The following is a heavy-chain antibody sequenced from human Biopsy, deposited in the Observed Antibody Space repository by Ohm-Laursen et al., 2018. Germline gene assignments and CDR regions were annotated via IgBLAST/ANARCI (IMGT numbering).Heavy chain of an antibody. D-gene: IGHD3-22*01. CDR3: ARDFNYDGGGSFNFDY. CDR1: GFSFTGYY. CDR2: MNPNSGNT. J-gene: IGHJ4*02. V-gene: IGHV1-8*02. Sequence: GSSVKVSCKVSGFSFTGYYIHWVRQAPGQGLEWMGWMNPNSGNTGYAPKFQGRVTMTRNTSISTAYMELSSLTSVDTAVYYCARDFNYDGGGSFNFDYWGQGTLVTVSS.